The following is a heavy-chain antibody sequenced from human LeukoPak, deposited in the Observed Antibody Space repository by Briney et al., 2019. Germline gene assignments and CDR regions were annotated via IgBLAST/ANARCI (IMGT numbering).Heavy chain of an antibody. J-gene: IGHJ3*02. CDR1: GGSFSGYY. V-gene: IGHV4-34*01. D-gene: IGHD2-2*01. Sequence: SETLSLTCAVYGGSFSGYYWSWIRQPPGKGLEWIGGINHSGSANYNPSLKSRVTISVDTSKNQFSLKLSSVTAADTAVYYCARVYCSSTSCYAVDIGGQGTMVTVSS. CDR2: INHSGSA. CDR3: ARVYCSSTSCYAVDI.